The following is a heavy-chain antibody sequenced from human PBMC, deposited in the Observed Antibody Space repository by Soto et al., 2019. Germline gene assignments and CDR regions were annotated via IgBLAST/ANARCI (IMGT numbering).Heavy chain of an antibody. V-gene: IGHV4-39*01. CDR1: GCSIPSSNYH. J-gene: IGHJ1*01. CDR3: SRLTSAPPGAD. Sequence: SESLSIACPVSGCSIPSSNYHGGWSRQPPGKGLEWIGTIYYSGNTYYNPSLKSRVTMSMDASKNQFSLTLSSVAVADTAVYYCSRLTSAPPGADWRQGTLVTVFS. CDR2: IYYSGNT. D-gene: IGHD2-2*01.